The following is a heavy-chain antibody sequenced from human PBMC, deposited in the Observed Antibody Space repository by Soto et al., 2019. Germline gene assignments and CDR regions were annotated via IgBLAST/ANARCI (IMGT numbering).Heavy chain of an antibody. Sequence: PGGSLRLSCAASRLSFGDYSMYSVRQAPGKGLEWVSSISSSSISKHYTDSVKGRFTVSRDNDKNLLYLEMDSLRPEDTAVYYCVRDRTLSILRFLADILDVSGEGTTVTV. V-gene: IGHV3-21*06. CDR2: ISSSSISK. J-gene: IGHJ6*01. CDR1: RLSFGDYS. D-gene: IGHD3-3*01. CDR3: VRDRTLSILRFLADILDV.